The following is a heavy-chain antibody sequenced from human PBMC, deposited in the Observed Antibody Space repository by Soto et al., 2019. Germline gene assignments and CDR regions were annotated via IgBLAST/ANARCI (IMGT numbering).Heavy chain of an antibody. V-gene: IGHV4-59*01. CDR1: GGSISGYY. D-gene: IGHD3-10*01. CDR2: IYYSGTT. CDR3: ARESYYGSGATVVAY. J-gene: IGHJ4*02. Sequence: QVQLQESGPGLVRPSETLSLTCTVSGGSISGYYWSWIRQPPGKGLEWIGYIYYSGTTSYNPSLNSRVTIXXAXSXXQFSLKVNSVTAADTAVYYCARESYYGSGATVVAYWGQGTLVTVSS.